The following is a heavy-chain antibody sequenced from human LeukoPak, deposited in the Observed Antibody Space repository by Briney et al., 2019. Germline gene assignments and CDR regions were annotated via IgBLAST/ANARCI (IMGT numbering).Heavy chain of an antibody. Sequence: PGRSLRLSCAASGFTFSSYGMHWVRQAPGKGLEGVAVIWYDGSNKYYADSVKGRFTISRDNSKNTLYLQMNSLRAEDTAVYYCARELLAAAGSSYFDYWGQGTLVTVSS. D-gene: IGHD6-13*01. CDR2: IWYDGSNK. V-gene: IGHV3-33*01. CDR1: GFTFSSYG. CDR3: ARELLAAAGSSYFDY. J-gene: IGHJ4*02.